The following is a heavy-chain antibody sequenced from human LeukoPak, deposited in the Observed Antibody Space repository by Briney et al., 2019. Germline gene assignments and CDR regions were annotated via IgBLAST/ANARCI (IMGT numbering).Heavy chain of an antibody. J-gene: IGHJ4*02. CDR1: GFTFSNAW. CDR2: IHQNGGTE. Sequence: PGGSLRLSCAASGFTFSNAWMSWVRQAPGEGLEWVACIHQNGGTEYYVDSVKGRFAISRDNTKNSLYLQMSSLTVEDTAVYYCARDLSSRDAYWGQGTLVTVSS. CDR3: ARDLSSRDAY. V-gene: IGHV3-7*03. D-gene: IGHD6-13*01.